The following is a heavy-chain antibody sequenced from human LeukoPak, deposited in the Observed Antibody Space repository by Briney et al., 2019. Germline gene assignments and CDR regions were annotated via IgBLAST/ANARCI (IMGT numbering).Heavy chain of an antibody. J-gene: IGHJ3*02. CDR2: ISSSGSTI. V-gene: IGHV3-48*03. D-gene: IGHD3-9*01. CDR1: GFTFSSYE. Sequence: QPGGSLRLSCAASGFTFSSYEMNWVRQAPGKGLEWVSYISSSGSTIYYADSVKGRFTISRDNAKDSLYLQMNSLRAEDTAVYYCARVAYYDILTGYYSPLGLGAFDIWGQGTMVTVSS. CDR3: ARVAYYDILTGYYSPLGLGAFDI.